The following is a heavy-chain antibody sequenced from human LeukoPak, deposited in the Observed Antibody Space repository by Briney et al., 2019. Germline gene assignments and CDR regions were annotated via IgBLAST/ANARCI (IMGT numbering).Heavy chain of an antibody. D-gene: IGHD1-26*01. J-gene: IGHJ4*02. V-gene: IGHV4-4*02. Sequence: SETLSLTCAVSGGSISSSNWWSWVRQPPGKGLEWIGEINHSGSTNYNPSLKSRVTISVDTSKNQFSLKLSSVTAADTAVYYCARALRRVGVDYWGQGTLVTVSS. CDR3: ARALRRVGVDY. CDR1: GGSISSSNW. CDR2: INHSGST.